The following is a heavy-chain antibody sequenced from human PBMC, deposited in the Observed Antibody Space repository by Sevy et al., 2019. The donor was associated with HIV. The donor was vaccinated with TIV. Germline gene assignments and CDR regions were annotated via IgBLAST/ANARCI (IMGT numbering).Heavy chain of an antibody. Sequence: SETLSLTCTVSGDSISSYDWSWMRQPPGKGLEWIGYIHYSGSTNYNPSLKSRVTISVDTSKSQFSLNLNSVTAADTAVYFCARASGQSTTSRYFDFWGQGTLVTASS. D-gene: IGHD6-6*01. CDR2: IHYSGST. V-gene: IGHV4-59*01. J-gene: IGHJ4*02. CDR1: GDSISSYD. CDR3: ARASGQSTTSRYFDF.